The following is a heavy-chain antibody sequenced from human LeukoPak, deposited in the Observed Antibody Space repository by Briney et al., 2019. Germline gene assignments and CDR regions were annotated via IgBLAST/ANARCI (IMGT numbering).Heavy chain of an antibody. J-gene: IGHJ4*02. CDR2: ISSSSSTI. D-gene: IGHD2-2*01. Sequence: GGSLRLSCAASGFTFSSYSMNWVRQAPGRGLEWVSYISSSSSTIYYADSVKGRFTISRHNAKNSLYLQMNSLRAEDTAVYYCARALRSTCCCEFDYWGQGTLVTVSS. CDR1: GFTFSSYS. V-gene: IGHV3-48*04. CDR3: ARALRSTCCCEFDY.